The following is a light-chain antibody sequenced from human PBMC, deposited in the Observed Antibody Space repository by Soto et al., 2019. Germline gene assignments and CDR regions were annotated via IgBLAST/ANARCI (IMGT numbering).Light chain of an antibody. CDR3: QQYYSSPWT. CDR1: QTVLFSNGRNY. V-gene: IGKV4-1*01. Sequence: DIVMTQSPDSLAVSLGERATINCRASQTVLFSNGRNYLAWYQQKPRQPPRLLFYWASTRESGVPDRFSAGGSGTDFTLTISSLQTEDVAVYFCQQYYSSPWTFGQGTKVHIK. CDR2: WAS. J-gene: IGKJ1*01.